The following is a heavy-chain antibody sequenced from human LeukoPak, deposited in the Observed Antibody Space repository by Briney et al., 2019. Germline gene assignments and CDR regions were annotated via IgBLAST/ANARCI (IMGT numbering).Heavy chain of an antibody. CDR1: GGSISSSSYY. D-gene: IGHD2-15*01. Sequence: SETLSLTCTVSGGSISSSSYYWGWIRQPPGKGLEWIGSIYYSGSTYYNPSLKSRVTISVDTSKNQFSLKLSSVTAADTAVYYCASDRIEVDAFDIWGLGTMVTVSS. CDR3: ASDRIEVDAFDI. V-gene: IGHV4-39*07. CDR2: IYYSGST. J-gene: IGHJ3*02.